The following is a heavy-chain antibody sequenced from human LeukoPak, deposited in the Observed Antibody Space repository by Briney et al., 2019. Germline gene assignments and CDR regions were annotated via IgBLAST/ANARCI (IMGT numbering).Heavy chain of an antibody. V-gene: IGHV3-23*01. J-gene: IGHJ4*02. D-gene: IGHD3-22*01. CDR1: GFTFSNYA. CDR2: ISANGGGT. CDR3: ARETSGYYSGFDY. Sequence: GGSLRLSCAASGFTFSNYAMSWVRQAPGKGLEWVSTISANGGGTYYADSVKGRFTISRDNSKNTLYLQMNSLRAEDTAVYYCARETSGYYSGFDYWGQGTLVTVSS.